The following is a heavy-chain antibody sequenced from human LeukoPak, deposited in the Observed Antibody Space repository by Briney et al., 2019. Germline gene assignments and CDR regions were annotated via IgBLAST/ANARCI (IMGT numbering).Heavy chain of an antibody. CDR2: IYYSGST. V-gene: IGHV4-59*01. J-gene: IGHJ4*02. Sequence: SETLSLTCTVSDGSISSYYWSWIRQPPGKGLEWIGYIYYSGSTNFNPSLKSRVSISVDTSKNQFSLNLTSVTAADAAFYYCARLSRGAAAGFDCWGPGTLVTVSS. CDR3: ARLSRGAAAGFDC. CDR1: DGSISSYY. D-gene: IGHD6-13*01.